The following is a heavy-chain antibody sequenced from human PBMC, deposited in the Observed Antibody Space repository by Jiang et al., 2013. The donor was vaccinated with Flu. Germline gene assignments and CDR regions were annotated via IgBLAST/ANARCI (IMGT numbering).Heavy chain of an antibody. D-gene: IGHD1-14*01. CDR1: GNAFTTYN. Sequence: SGAEVKEPGASVRVSCKASGNAFTTYNIHWVRQAPGQRLEWMGWINAGSGSTKSSQKFQDRVTITRDISASTAYMELSSLRSEDTAVYYCAILQLTAPNNYWGQGTLVTVSS. J-gene: IGHJ4*02. CDR3: AILQLTAPNNY. V-gene: IGHV1-3*01. CDR2: INAGSGST.